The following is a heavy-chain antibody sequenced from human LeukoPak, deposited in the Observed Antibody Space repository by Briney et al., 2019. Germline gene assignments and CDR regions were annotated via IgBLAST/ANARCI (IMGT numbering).Heavy chain of an antibody. V-gene: IGHV3-53*01. CDR1: GFTVSSNY. J-gene: IGHJ6*04. Sequence: PGRSLRLSCAASGFTVSSNYMSWVRQAPGKGLEWVSVIHNGGRTYYLDSVKGRFILSRDNSKNTLYLQMNSLRAEDTAVYYCARHCSGFGCSPPWGYYGMDVWGKGTTVTVSS. CDR3: ARHCSGFGCSPPWGYYGMDV. CDR2: IHNGGRT. D-gene: IGHD2-15*01.